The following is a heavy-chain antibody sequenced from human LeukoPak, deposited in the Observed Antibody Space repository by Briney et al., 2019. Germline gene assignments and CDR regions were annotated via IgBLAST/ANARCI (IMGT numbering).Heavy chain of an antibody. V-gene: IGHV3-11*04. D-gene: IGHD3-22*01. CDR1: GFTFSDYY. J-gene: IGHJ4*02. CDR3: ARDYRYYDSSGYSTSYDY. Sequence: GGSLRLSCAASGFTFSDYYMSWIRQAPGKGLEWVSYISSSGSTIYYADSVKGRFTISRDNARNSLYLQMNSLRAEDTAVYYCARDYRYYDSSGYSTSYDYWGQGTLVTVSS. CDR2: ISSSGSTI.